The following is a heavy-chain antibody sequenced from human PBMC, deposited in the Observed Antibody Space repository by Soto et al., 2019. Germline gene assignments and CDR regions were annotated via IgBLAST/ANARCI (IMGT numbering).Heavy chain of an antibody. Sequence: ASVKVACKASGYTFTSEGISWVRQAPGQGLDWMGWISAYNGNTNYAQKLQGRVTMTTDTSTSTAYMELRSLRSDDTAVYYCARYSGYSSGWYSDYWGQGTLVTVSS. CDR3: ARYSGYSSGWYSDY. J-gene: IGHJ4*02. V-gene: IGHV1-18*01. CDR2: ISAYNGNT. CDR1: GYTFTSEG. D-gene: IGHD6-19*01.